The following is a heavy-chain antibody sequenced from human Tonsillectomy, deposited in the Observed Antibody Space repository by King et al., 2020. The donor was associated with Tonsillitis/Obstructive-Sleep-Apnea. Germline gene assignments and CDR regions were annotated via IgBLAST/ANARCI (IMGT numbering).Heavy chain of an antibody. V-gene: IGHV4-59*08. CDR2: IYYSGST. CDR3: ARRDYYGSGSYYNRNDAFDI. J-gene: IGHJ3*02. D-gene: IGHD3-10*01. Sequence: QLQESGPGLVKPSETLSLTCTVSGGSISSYYWSWIRQPPGKGLEWIGYIYYSGSTNYNPSLKSRVTISVDTSKNQLSLKLSSVTAADTAVYYCARRDYYGSGSYYNRNDAFDIWGQGTMVTVSS. CDR1: GGSISSYY.